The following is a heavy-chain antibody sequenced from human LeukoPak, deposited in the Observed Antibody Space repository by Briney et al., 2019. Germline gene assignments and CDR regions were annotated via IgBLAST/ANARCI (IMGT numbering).Heavy chain of an antibody. Sequence: SETLSLTCTVSGGSISSSSYYWGWIRQPPGKGLEWIGSIYYSGSPYYNPSLKSRVTISVDTSKKQFSLKLSSVTAADTAVYYCARHAGFITMVRGVINNNWFDPWGQGTLVTVSS. V-gene: IGHV4-39*01. CDR3: ARHAGFITMVRGVINNNWFDP. J-gene: IGHJ5*02. CDR2: IYYSGSP. CDR1: GGSISSSSYY. D-gene: IGHD3-10*01.